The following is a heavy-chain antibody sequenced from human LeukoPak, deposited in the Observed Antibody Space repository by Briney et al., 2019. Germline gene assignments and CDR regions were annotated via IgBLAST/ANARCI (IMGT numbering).Heavy chain of an antibody. CDR1: GFTFSSYE. V-gene: IGHV3-9*03. Sequence: GGSLRLSCAASGFTFSSYEMHWVRQAPGKGLEWVSGISWNSGSIGYADSVKGRFTISRDNAKNSLYLQMNSLRAEDMALYYCAKARGATITSLDAFDIWGQGTMVTVSS. J-gene: IGHJ3*02. D-gene: IGHD5-12*01. CDR3: AKARGATITSLDAFDI. CDR2: ISWNSGSI.